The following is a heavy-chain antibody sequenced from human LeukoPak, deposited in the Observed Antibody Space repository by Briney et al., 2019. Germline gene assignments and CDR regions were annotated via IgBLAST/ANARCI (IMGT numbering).Heavy chain of an antibody. CDR3: ARDNARGGSFSDYLRYFQH. CDR1: GGSISSGSYY. Sequence: SETLSLTCTVSGGSISSGSYYWSWIRQPAGKGLEWIGRIYTSGSTNYNPSLKSRVTISVDTSKNQFSLNLNSVTAADPAVYYCARDNARGGSFSDYLRYFQHWGQGTLVTVSS. V-gene: IGHV4-61*02. CDR2: IYTSGST. D-gene: IGHD5/OR15-5a*01. J-gene: IGHJ1*01.